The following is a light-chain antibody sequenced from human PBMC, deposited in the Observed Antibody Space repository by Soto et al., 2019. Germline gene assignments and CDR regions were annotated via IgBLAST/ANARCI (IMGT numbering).Light chain of an antibody. Sequence: ELVLTQSPGTLSLSPGERATLSCRASQTVNDRSLSWYQQKPGQAPRLLIHGVSTRATGIPDRFSGSGSGTGFTLTIRRLEPEDFAVYYCQQYDTSPPTFGQGTRVDNK. CDR3: QQYDTSPPT. CDR1: QTVNDRS. V-gene: IGKV3-20*01. CDR2: GVS. J-gene: IGKJ1*01.